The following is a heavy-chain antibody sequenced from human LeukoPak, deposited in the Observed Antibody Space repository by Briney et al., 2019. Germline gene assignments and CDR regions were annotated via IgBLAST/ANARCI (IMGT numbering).Heavy chain of an antibody. V-gene: IGHV4-31*03. CDR2: IYYSGST. CDR1: GGSISSGDYY. CDR3: ASSVTTVGAYDY. D-gene: IGHD1-1*01. J-gene: IGHJ4*02. Sequence: SETLSLTCTVSGGSISSGDYYWSWIRQHPGKGLEWIGYIYYSGSTYYNPSLKSRVTISVDTSKKQFSLKLSSVTAADTAVYYCASSVTTVGAYDYWGQGAPVTVSS.